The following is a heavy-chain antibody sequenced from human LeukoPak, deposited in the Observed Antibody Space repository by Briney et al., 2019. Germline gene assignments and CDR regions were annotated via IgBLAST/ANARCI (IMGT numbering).Heavy chain of an antibody. CDR3: ARGGLEPVDY. J-gene: IGHJ4*02. D-gene: IGHD1-1*01. Sequence: PGGSLRLSCAASGFTFSNYWMHWVRQAPGKGLMWVSRINTDGSSSNYADSVKGRFTISRDNAKNTLYLQMNSLRADDTAVYYCARGGLEPVDYWGQGTLVTVSS. CDR1: GFTFSNYW. V-gene: IGHV3-74*01. CDR2: INTDGSSS.